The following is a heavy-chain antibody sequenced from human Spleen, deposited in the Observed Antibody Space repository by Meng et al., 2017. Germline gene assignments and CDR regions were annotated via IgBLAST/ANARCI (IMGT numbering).Heavy chain of an antibody. CDR1: GYTFTAYY. CDR2: INPNSGGT. D-gene: IGHD1-26*01. CDR3: ARVEVGITSGDY. Sequence: QVQLVQSGADVKKPGASVKVSCKASGYTFTAYYIHWVRQAPGQGLEWMGRINPNSGGTNFAQKFQGRVIMTRDTSISTAYMELRSLRSDDTAVYYCARVEVGITSGDYWGQGTLVTVSS. J-gene: IGHJ4*02. V-gene: IGHV1-2*06.